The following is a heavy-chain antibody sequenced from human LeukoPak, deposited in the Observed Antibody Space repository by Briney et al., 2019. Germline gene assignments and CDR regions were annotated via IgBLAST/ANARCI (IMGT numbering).Heavy chain of an antibody. CDR3: AKSTTVTTWDYYYGMDV. CDR1: GFTFSNYG. D-gene: IGHD4-17*01. CDR2: ISYDGSNK. V-gene: IGHV3-30*18. Sequence: GGSLRLSCAASGFTFSNYGMHWVRQAPDKGLEWVAVISYDGSNKYYGDSVKGRFTISRDNSKNTLYLQMNSLRAEDTAVYYCAKSTTVTTWDYYYGMDVWGQGTTVTVSS. J-gene: IGHJ6*02.